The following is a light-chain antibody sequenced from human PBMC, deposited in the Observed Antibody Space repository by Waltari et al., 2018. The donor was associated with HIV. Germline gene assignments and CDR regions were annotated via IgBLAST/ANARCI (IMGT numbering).Light chain of an antibody. CDR3: ATWDSSLSAWV. CDR1: SSNIGNNY. J-gene: IGLJ3*02. Sequence: QSVLTQPPSLSAAPGQKVTISCSGSSSNIGNNYVSWYQHLPGTAPKLLIYDNNKRPSGIPDRFSGSKSGTSATLGITGLQTGDEADYYCATWDSSLSAWVFGGGTKLTVL. V-gene: IGLV1-51*01. CDR2: DNN.